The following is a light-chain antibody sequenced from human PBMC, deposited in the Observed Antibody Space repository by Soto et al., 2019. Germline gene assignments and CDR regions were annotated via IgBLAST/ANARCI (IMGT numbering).Light chain of an antibody. CDR1: QSVGRD. J-gene: IGKJ3*01. CDR3: QQYNTWRPT. CDR2: GAS. Sequence: STHTQSFSPWARATLPCRASQSVGRDLAWYQQKPGQAPRLLIYGASTRATGIPARFTGSGSGTEFTLAINSLQSEGFAVYWCQQYNTWRPTCGPGTKVEI. V-gene: IGKV3-15*01.